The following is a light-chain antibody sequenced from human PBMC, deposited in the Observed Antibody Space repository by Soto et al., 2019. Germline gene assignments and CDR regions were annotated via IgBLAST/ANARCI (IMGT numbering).Light chain of an antibody. Sequence: IVLTQSPGTLSLSPGESATLSCRASQPVXSNFSAWYQQRPGKAPSLLXDRASSMAAGSPDRLSGSGSGTDFTLTISRLEPEDLAVYYCQQYGSAPETFGQGTKVDI. CDR2: RAS. CDR1: QPVXSNF. J-gene: IGKJ1*01. CDR3: QQYGSAPET. V-gene: IGKV3-20*01.